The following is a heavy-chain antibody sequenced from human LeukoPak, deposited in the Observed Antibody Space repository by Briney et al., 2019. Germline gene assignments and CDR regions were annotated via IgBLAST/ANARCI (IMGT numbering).Heavy chain of an antibody. CDR2: IYYTGST. CDR3: ARGRSMGYYYMDV. V-gene: IGHV4-59*01. CDR1: GDSISSYY. J-gene: IGHJ6*03. Sequence: KPSETLSLTCTVSGDSISSYYWSWIRQPPGKGLEWIGYIYYTGSTNYSPSLKSRVTISVDTSENQFSLKLTSVTAADTAVYHCARGRSMGYYYMDVWGKGTTVTVSS.